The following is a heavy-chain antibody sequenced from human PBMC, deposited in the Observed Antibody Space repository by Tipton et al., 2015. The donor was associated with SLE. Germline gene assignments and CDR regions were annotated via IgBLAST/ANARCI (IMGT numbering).Heavy chain of an antibody. CDR3: AKDSFPYDFGGRWGYYMDV. J-gene: IGHJ6*03. V-gene: IGHV3-33*06. CDR2: IWYDGSNK. D-gene: IGHD3-3*01. CDR1: EFTFSSYG. Sequence: SLRLSCAASEFTFSSYGMHWVRQAPGKGLEWVAVIWYDGSNKYYADSVKGRFTISRDNSKNTLYLQMNSLRAEDTAVYYCAKDSFPYDFGGRWGYYMDVWGKGTTVTVSS.